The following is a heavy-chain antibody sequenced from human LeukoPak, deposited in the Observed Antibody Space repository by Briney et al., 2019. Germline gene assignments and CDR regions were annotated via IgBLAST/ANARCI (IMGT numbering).Heavy chain of an antibody. J-gene: IGHJ4*02. V-gene: IGHV3-30*18. Sequence: PGGSLRLSCAASGFTFSSYAMSWVRQAPSKGLEWVAVISYDGSNKYYADSVKGRFTISRDNSKNTLYLQMNSLRAEDTAVYYCAKGGVGELSFPFDYWGQGTLVTVSS. CDR1: GFTFSSYA. D-gene: IGHD3-16*02. CDR3: AKGGVGELSFPFDY. CDR2: ISYDGSNK.